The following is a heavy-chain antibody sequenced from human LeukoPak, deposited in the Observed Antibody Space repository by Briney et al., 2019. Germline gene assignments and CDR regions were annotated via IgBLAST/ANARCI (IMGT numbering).Heavy chain of an antibody. CDR1: GCTFKNSW. CDR2: ISSDGTDR. Sequence: GGSLRLSCVASGCTFKNSWLHWVSQVPGKGLVWISRISSDGTDRKYADSVEGRFAISRDNAKNTLYLQMNNLKTEDTGIYYCARDQTQRGPTTVDFWGQGALVTVSS. D-gene: IGHD1-14*01. CDR3: ARDQTQRGPTTVDF. J-gene: IGHJ4*02. V-gene: IGHV3-74*01.